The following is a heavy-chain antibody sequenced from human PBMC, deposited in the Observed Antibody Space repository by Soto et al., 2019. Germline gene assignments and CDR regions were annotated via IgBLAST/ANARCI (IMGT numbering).Heavy chain of an antibody. V-gene: IGHV3-23*01. J-gene: IGHJ5*02. Sequence: EVQLLESGGGLVQPGGSLRLSCAASGFTFSSYAMSWVRQAPGKGLEWVSAISGSGGSTYYADSVKGRFTISRDNSKNTLYLQMNSLRAEDTAVYYCAKDPRAITIFGVVITENWFDPWGPGTLVTVSS. D-gene: IGHD3-3*01. CDR1: GFTFSSYA. CDR3: AKDPRAITIFGVVITENWFDP. CDR2: ISGSGGST.